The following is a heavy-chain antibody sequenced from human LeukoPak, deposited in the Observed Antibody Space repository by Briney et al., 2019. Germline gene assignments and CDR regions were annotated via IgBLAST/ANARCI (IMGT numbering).Heavy chain of an antibody. CDR2: IYSSGST. CDR1: GGSISSYY. J-gene: IGHJ5*02. V-gene: IGHV4-4*07. CDR3: VRDGLGSGWYSVWFDP. Sequence: SSETLSLTCTVSGGSISSYYWSWIRQPAGKGLEWIGRIYSSGSTNYNPSLKSRVTMSIDTSKNQFSLKLSSVTAADTAMYYCVRDGLGSGWYSVWFDPWGQGTLVTVSS. D-gene: IGHD6-19*01.